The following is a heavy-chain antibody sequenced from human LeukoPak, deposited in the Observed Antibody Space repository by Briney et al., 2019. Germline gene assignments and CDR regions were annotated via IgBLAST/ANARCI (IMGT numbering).Heavy chain of an antibody. CDR2: INSDGSST. V-gene: IGHV3-74*01. D-gene: IGHD4-17*01. J-gene: IGHJ4*02. CDR3: AKGGATVIDY. Sequence: GGTLRLSCAASGFTFSNYWMHWVRQAPGKGLVWVSRINSDGSSTTSADSVKGRFTISRDNAKNTLYLQMNSLRAEDTAVYYCAKGGATVIDYWGQGTLVTVSS. CDR1: GFTFSNYW.